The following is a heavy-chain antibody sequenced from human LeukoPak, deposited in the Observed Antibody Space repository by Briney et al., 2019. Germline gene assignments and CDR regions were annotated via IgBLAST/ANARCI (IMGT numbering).Heavy chain of an antibody. J-gene: IGHJ4*02. CDR1: GFTFNNYG. D-gene: IGHD5-12*01. CDR3: ANIVATISETHDY. CDR2: INSDGSST. V-gene: IGHV3-74*01. Sequence: GGSLRLSCAASGFTFNNYGMNWVRQAPGKGLVWVSRINSDGSSTSYADSVKGRFTISRDNSKNTLYLQMNSLRAEDTAVYYCANIVATISETHDYWGQGTLVTVSS.